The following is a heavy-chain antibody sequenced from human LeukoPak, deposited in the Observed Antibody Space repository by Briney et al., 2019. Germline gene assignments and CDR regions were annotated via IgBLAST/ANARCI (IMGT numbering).Heavy chain of an antibody. D-gene: IGHD2-21*01. CDR1: GYTFISYG. V-gene: IGHV1-18*01. Sequence: ASVKVSCKASGYTFISYGISWVRQAPGQGLEWMGWISAYNNTNYAQKLQGRVTMTTDTYTSTAYMELGSLRSDDTAVYYCARDIGVPLPGGLDYWGQGTLVTVSS. J-gene: IGHJ4*02. CDR2: ISAYNNT. CDR3: ARDIGVPLPGGLDY.